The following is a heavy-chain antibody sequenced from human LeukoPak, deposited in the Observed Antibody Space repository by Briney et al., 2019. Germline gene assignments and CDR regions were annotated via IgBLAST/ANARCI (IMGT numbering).Heavy chain of an antibody. J-gene: IGHJ4*02. Sequence: ASVKVSCKASGYTFTSYYMHWVRQAPGQGLEWMGIINPSGGSTSYAQKFQGRVTMTRDMSTSTVYMELSSLRSEDTAVYYCARVSHTAMVTWCFDYWGQGTLVTVSS. CDR2: INPSGGST. CDR1: GYTFTSYY. D-gene: IGHD5-18*01. CDR3: ARVSHTAMVTWCFDY. V-gene: IGHV1-46*01.